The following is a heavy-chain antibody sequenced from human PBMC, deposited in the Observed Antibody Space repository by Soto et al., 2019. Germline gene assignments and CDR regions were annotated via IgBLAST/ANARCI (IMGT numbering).Heavy chain of an antibody. J-gene: IGHJ4*02. Sequence: SETLSLTCAVYGGSFSGYYCSWIRQPPGKGLEWIGEINHSGSTNYNPSLKSRVIISVDTSKNQFSLKLSSVTAADTAVYYCARGSVEGAARLYYFDYWGQGTLVTVSS. CDR2: INHSGST. V-gene: IGHV4-34*01. D-gene: IGHD6-6*01. CDR3: ARGSVEGAARLYYFDY. CDR1: GGSFSGYY.